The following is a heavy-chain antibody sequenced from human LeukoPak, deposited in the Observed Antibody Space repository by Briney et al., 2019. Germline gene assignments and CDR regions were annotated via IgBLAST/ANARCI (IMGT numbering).Heavy chain of an antibody. J-gene: IGHJ4*02. D-gene: IGHD2-2*01. CDR1: GYTLTELS. CDR3: TTHVPSASRFDY. CDR2: FDPEDGET. V-gene: IGHV1-24*01. Sequence: ASVKVSCKVSGYTLTELSMHWVRQAPGKGLEWMGGFDPEDGETIYAQKFQGRVTMTEDTSTDTAYMELSSLRSEDTAVYYCTTHVPSASRFDYWGQGTLVTVSS.